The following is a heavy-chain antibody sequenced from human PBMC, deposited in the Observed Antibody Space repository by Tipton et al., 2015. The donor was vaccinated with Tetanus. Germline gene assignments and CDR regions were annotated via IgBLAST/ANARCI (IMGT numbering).Heavy chain of an antibody. CDR3: ARDHGGNPKAYYYYYGMDV. CDR1: GFTFSGSA. V-gene: IGHV3-73*01. Sequence: SLRLSCAASGFTFSGSAMHWVRQASGKGLEWVGRIRTKANSYATAYAASVEGRFTISRDDPKNTAYLQMNSLTAEDSAVYYCARDHGGNPKAYYYYYGMDVWGQGTTVTVSS. D-gene: IGHD4-23*01. J-gene: IGHJ6*02. CDR2: IRTKANSYAT.